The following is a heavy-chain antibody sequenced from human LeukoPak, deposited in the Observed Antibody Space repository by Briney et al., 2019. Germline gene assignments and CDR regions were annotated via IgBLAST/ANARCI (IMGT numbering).Heavy chain of an antibody. J-gene: IGHJ4*02. D-gene: IGHD3-3*01. CDR2: IIGNAATT. CDR3: VKDRTPDGYYSVDY. Sequence: GGSLRLSCTASGFTFGTYAMNWVRQAPGKGLQWVALIIGNAATTAYADSVKGRFTISRDNSKNTLYLQMNSLRVEDTAVNYCVKDRTPDGYYSVDYWGQGILVTVSS. CDR1: GFTFGTYA. V-gene: IGHV3-23*01.